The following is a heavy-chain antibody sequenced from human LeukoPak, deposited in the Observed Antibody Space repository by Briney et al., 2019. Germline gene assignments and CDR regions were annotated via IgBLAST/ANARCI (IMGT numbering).Heavy chain of an antibody. Sequence: SETLSLTCTVSGGSISSYYWSWIRQPPGKGLEWIGYIYYSGSTNYNPSLKSRVTISVDTSKNQFSLKLSSVTAADTAMYYCARPVRAVAGTYYYYYMDVWGKGTTVTVSS. CDR3: ARPVRAVAGTYYYYYMDV. V-gene: IGHV4-59*01. D-gene: IGHD6-19*01. CDR1: GGSISSYY. J-gene: IGHJ6*03. CDR2: IYYSGST.